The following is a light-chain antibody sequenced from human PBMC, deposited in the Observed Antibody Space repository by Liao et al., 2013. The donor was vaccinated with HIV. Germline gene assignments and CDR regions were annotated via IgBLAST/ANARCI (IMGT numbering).Light chain of an antibody. CDR2: QDN. CDR1: NIGTKS. V-gene: IGLV3-21*01. J-gene: IGLJ3*02. Sequence: SYVLTQPPSVSVAPGKTARISCGGNNIGTKSVHWYQQKPGQSPVLVIYQDNQRPSGIPERFSGSSSGTTVTLTISGAQVEDEADYYCYSAADTNRVFGGGTKLTVL. CDR3: YSAADTNRV.